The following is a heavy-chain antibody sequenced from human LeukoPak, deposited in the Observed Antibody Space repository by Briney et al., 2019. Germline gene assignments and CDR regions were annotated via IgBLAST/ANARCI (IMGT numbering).Heavy chain of an antibody. D-gene: IGHD6-13*01. CDR3: AKTRPLDSSSGARGDY. J-gene: IGHJ4*02. CDR2: ISDSTSRI. V-gene: IGHV3-23*01. Sequence: GGSLRLSCAASGFTFSNYAINWVRQAPGKGLEWVSVISDSTSRIYYADSVKGRFTISRDNSKNTLYLQMNSLRAEDTAVYYWAKTRPLDSSSGARGDYWGQGTLVSVSS. CDR1: GFTFSNYA.